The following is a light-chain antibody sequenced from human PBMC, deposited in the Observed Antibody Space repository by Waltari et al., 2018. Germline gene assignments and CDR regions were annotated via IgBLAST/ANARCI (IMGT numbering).Light chain of an antibody. CDR3: SSYAGSSKGV. J-gene: IGLJ2*01. CDR1: SSDVGNYKR. Sequence: QSALTQPASVSGSPGQSITISCTGTSSDVGNYKRVSWYQQHPGNAPKLMIYAVSKRPSGVSDRFSGSKSGDMAFLTSSGLQPEDEAEYFCSSYAGSSKGVFGGGTKVTVL. CDR2: AVS. V-gene: IGLV2-23*02.